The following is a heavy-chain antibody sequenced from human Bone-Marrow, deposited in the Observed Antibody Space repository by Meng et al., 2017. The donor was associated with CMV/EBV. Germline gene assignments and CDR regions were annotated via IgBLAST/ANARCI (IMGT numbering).Heavy chain of an antibody. CDR3: AARNRNQGFDY. CDR1: GYTFTSYD. Sequence: CKASGYTFTSYDSNWMRQATGQGLEWMGWMNPNSGNTGYAQKFQGRVTITRNTSISTAYMELSSLRSEDTAVYYCAARNRNQGFDYWGQGTLVTVSS. D-gene: IGHD1-14*01. V-gene: IGHV1-8*03. CDR2: MNPNSGNT. J-gene: IGHJ4*02.